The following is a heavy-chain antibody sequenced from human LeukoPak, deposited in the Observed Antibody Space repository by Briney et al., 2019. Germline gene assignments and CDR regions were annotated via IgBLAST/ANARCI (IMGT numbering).Heavy chain of an antibody. V-gene: IGHV3-48*03. J-gene: IGHJ4*02. Sequence: GGFLRLSCAASGFTFRSSEMNWVRQAPGKGLEWVSYISDGGKTKYYADSVKGRFTISRDNAKNSLYLQMNSLRAEDTALYYCARVQGGATTDWGQGTLVTVSS. CDR1: GFTFRSSE. D-gene: IGHD1-26*01. CDR2: ISDGGKTK. CDR3: ARVQGGATTD.